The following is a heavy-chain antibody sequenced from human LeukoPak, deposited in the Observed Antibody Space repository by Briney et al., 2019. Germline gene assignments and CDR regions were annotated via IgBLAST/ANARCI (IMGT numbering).Heavy chain of an antibody. J-gene: IGHJ5*02. CDR3: ARGGFSYYHGSASHPS. CDR1: GGPFRVYY. D-gene: IGHD3-10*01. CDR2: INHTGST. Sequence: PSDTLSLTCAVYGGPFRVYYWSWIRQPPGKGREWIGEINHTGSTNSNPSLKRRVTISVDTSKNHFSLKLRSVTAADTAVYYCARGGFSYYHGSASHPSWGQGALVTVSS. V-gene: IGHV4-34*01.